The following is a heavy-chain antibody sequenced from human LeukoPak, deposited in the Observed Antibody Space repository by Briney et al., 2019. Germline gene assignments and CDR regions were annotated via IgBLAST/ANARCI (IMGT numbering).Heavy chain of an antibody. CDR1: GYTFTGYY. Sequence: ASVKVSCKASGYTFTGYYMHWVRQAPGQGLEWMGWINPNSGGTNYAQKFQGRVTMTRDTSISTAYMELSRLRSDDTAVYYCAREQLLYCSGGSWYSELQYYYYYYYGMDVWGQGTTVTVSS. V-gene: IGHV1-2*02. CDR2: INPNSGGT. J-gene: IGHJ6*02. CDR3: AREQLLYCSGGSWYSELQYYYYYYYGMDV. D-gene: IGHD2-15*01.